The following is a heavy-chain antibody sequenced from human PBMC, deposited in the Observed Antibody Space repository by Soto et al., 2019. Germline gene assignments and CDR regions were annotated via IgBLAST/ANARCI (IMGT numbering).Heavy chain of an antibody. CDR2: IILIFGTA. CDR1: GGTFSSYA. CDR3: ARGGNDFCSCYFRFDP. Sequence: QVQLVQSGAEVKKPGSSVKVSCKASGGTFSSYAISWVRQAPGQGLEWMGGIILIFGTANYAQKCQGKVTITADESTSTAYMALSSLRCDDTAVYCCARGGNDFCSCYFRFDPWGQGTLVTVSS. D-gene: IGHD3-3*01. V-gene: IGHV1-69*01. J-gene: IGHJ5*02.